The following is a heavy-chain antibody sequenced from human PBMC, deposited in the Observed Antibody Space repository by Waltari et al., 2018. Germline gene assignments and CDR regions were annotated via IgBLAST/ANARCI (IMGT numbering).Heavy chain of an antibody. CDR3: ARDRTRILEWLSYNWFDP. Sequence: QVQLVQSGAEVKKPGSSVKVSCKASGGTFSSYAISWVRQAPGQGLEWMGRIIPIFGTANYAQKFQGRVTITADKSTSTAYMELSSLRSEDTAVYYCARDRTRILEWLSYNWFDPWGQGTLVTVSS. D-gene: IGHD3-3*01. J-gene: IGHJ5*02. CDR2: IIPIFGTA. CDR1: GGTFSSYA. V-gene: IGHV1-69*08.